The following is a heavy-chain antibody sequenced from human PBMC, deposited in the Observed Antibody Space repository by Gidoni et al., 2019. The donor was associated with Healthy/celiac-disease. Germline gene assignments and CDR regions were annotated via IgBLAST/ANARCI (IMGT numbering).Heavy chain of an antibody. J-gene: IGHJ6*03. Sequence: QVQLQESGPGLVKPSETLSLTCPVSGSSISSYYWSWIRQPPGKGLEWIGYIYYSGSTNYNPSLKSRVTISVDTSKNQFSLKLSSVTAADTAVYYCARGWVLAPGYYYYYMDVWGKGTTVTVSS. D-gene: IGHD6-13*01. CDR3: ARGWVLAPGYYYYYMDV. CDR1: GSSISSYY. CDR2: IYYSGST. V-gene: IGHV4-59*01.